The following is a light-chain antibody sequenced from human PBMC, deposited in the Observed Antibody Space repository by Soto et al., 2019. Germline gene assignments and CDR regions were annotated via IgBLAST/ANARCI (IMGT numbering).Light chain of an antibody. CDR1: QSVSSN. CDR3: HQYNDWPPA. CDR2: DAS. Sequence: EVVMTQSPATLSVSTGERATLSCSASQSVSSNVAWYQQKPGQAPRLLIYDASTRATGIPARFSGSGSGTEFTLTISSLQSEDFAVFYCHQYNDWPPAFGQGTKVDI. V-gene: IGKV3-15*01. J-gene: IGKJ1*01.